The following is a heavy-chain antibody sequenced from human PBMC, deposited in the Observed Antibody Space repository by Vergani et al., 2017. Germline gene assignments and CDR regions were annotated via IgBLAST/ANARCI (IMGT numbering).Heavy chain of an antibody. CDR2: IIPVLGKT. J-gene: IGHJ6*02. CDR3: ARDPRGYGGDPEDYYYGMDV. CDR1: GATFRSNT. Sequence: QVQLVQSGAEVKKPGSSVKVSCKASGATFRSNTISWVRQVPGQGPEWMGRIIPVLGKTKYAQDFQGRLTFTADTSTSTAYMELTSLRSQDTAVYYCARDPRGYGGDPEDYYYGMDVWGQGTTVTVSS. V-gene: IGHV1-69*08. D-gene: IGHD2-21*02.